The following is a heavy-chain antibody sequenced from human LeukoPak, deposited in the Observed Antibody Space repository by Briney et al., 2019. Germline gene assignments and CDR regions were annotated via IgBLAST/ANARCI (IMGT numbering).Heavy chain of an antibody. CDR3: ARQARFWSGYHDY. CDR1: GYSFTNYW. D-gene: IGHD3-3*01. J-gene: IGHJ4*02. CDR2: IYPGDSDT. V-gene: IGHV5-51*01. Sequence: GESLKISCKGSGYSFTNYWIGWVRQMPGKGLEWMGIIYPGDSDTRYSPSFQGQVTISADKSISTAYLQWSSLKASDTAMYYCARQARFWSGYHDYWGQGTLVTVSS.